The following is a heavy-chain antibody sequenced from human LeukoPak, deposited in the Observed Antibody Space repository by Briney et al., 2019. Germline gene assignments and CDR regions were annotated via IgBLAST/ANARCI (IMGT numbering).Heavy chain of an antibody. D-gene: IGHD3-16*01. Sequence: PSETLSLTCAVYGGSFTGYYWSWIRQPPGKGLEWIGEINHSGSTNYNPSLKSRVTISVDTSKNQFSLKLSSVTAADTAVYYCARHVRWGEIWRTAFWFDPWGQGTLVTVSS. CDR2: INHSGST. V-gene: IGHV4-34*01. CDR1: GGSFTGYY. CDR3: ARHVRWGEIWRTAFWFDP. J-gene: IGHJ5*02.